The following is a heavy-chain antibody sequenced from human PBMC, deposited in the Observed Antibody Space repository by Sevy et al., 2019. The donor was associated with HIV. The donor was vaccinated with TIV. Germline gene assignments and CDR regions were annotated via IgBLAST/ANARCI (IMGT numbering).Heavy chain of an antibody. CDR3: AGLSRNNVVVTGVRRDGFDV. CDR1: GGSISTYY. D-gene: IGHD2-21*02. CDR2: IYYTGKT. Sequence: SETLSLTCTVSGGSISTYYWSWIRQPPGKGLEWIGYIYYTGKTNYNPSLQTPVTMSIDTSKNQFSLRLGSGTSADTAMYYCAGLSRNNVVVTGVRRDGFDVWGQWTMVTVS. V-gene: IGHV4-59*01. J-gene: IGHJ3*01.